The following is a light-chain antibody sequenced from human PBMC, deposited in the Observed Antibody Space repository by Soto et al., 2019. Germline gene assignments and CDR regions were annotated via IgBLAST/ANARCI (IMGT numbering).Light chain of an antibody. CDR2: GAS. Sequence: DIVLTQSPATLSLSPGDRATLSCRASQTVGSSYLAWYQQKPGQAPRLFIYGASSRATGVPDRISGSGSGTDFTLTISRLEPEDFAVYYCQQRSNWLTFGGGTKVEIK. V-gene: IGKV3D-20*02. J-gene: IGKJ4*01. CDR1: QTVGSSY. CDR3: QQRSNWLT.